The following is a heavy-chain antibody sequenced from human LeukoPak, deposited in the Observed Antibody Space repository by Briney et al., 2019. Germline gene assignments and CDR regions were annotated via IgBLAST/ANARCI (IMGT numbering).Heavy chain of an antibody. J-gene: IGHJ4*02. CDR2: IKQDGSEK. D-gene: IGHD7-27*01. CDR3: ARHSPLWGY. V-gene: IGHV3-7*04. CDR1: GFTFDTYW. Sequence: GGSLRLSCAASGFTFDTYWMTWVRQAPGKGLEWVASIKQDGSEKYYVDSVKGRFTISRDNAKSSLYLQMNSLRAEDTALYHYARHSPLWGYWGQGTLVTVSS.